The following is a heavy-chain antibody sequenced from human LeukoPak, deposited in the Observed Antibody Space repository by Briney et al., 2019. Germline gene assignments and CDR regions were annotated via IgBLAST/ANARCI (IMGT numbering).Heavy chain of an antibody. J-gene: IGHJ4*02. CDR1: GGSISSYY. CDR3: ARMGIAAAEVDY. Sequence: SETLSLTCTVSGGSISSYYWSWIRQPPGKGLEWIGYIYYSGSTNYNPSLKSRVTISVDTSKNQFSLKLSSVTAADTAVYYCARMGIAAAEVDYWGQGTPVTVSS. D-gene: IGHD6-13*01. CDR2: IYYSGST. V-gene: IGHV4-59*08.